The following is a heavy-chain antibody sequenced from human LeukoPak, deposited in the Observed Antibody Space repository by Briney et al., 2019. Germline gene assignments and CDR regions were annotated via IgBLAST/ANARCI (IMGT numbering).Heavy chain of an antibody. J-gene: IGHJ5*02. D-gene: IGHD6-19*01. CDR3: ARSPRQSSSGWDNWFDP. V-gene: IGHV1-18*01. CDR2: ISAYNGNT. CDR1: GYTFTSYG. Sequence: ASVKVSCKASGYTFTSYGISWVRQAPGRGLEYMGWISAYNGNTNYAQKLQGRVTMTTDTSTSTAYMELRSLTSDGTAVYYCARSPRQSSSGWDNWFDPWGQGTLVTVSS.